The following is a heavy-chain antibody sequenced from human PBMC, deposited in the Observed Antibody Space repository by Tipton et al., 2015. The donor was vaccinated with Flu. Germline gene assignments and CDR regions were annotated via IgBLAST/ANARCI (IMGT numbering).Heavy chain of an antibody. J-gene: IGHJ4*02. V-gene: IGHV4-61*02. D-gene: IGHD3-10*01. CDR3: SRERDVLLWFGELGYFDY. CDR2: IYTSGGT. CDR1: GGSISSGSYY. Sequence: GLVKPSQTLSLTCTVSGGSISSGSYYWSWIRQPAGKGLEWIGRIYTSGGTNYNPTLKSRVTISVDTSKNQFSLKLSSVTAADTAVYYCSRERDVLLWFGELGYFDYWGQGTLVTVSS.